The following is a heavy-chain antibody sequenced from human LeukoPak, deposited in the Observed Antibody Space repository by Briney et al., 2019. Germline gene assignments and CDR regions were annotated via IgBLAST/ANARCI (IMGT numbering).Heavy chain of an antibody. J-gene: IGHJ4*02. CDR3: AREYCDFWSGYYLLDY. CDR2: IYYSGST. Sequence: QPSETLSLTCTVSGGSISSYYWSWIRQPPGKGLEWIGYIYYSGSTNYNPSLKSRVTISVDTSKNQFSLKLSSVTAADTAVYYCAREYCDFWSGYYLLDYWGQGTLVTVSS. D-gene: IGHD3-3*01. CDR1: GGSISSYY. V-gene: IGHV4-59*01.